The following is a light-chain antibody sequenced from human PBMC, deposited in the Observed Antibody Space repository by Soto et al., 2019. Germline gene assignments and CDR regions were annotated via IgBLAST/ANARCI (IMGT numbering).Light chain of an antibody. CDR3: QQRSNWPIT. J-gene: IGKJ5*01. CDR2: DAS. V-gene: IGKV3-11*01. Sequence: EIVLTQSPATLSLSPGERATLSCRASQSVGSTLAWYQQEPGRAPRLLIHDASTRATGVPARFSGTGSGTEFTLTISRLEPEDFAVYYCQQRSNWPITFGQGTRLEIK. CDR1: QSVGST.